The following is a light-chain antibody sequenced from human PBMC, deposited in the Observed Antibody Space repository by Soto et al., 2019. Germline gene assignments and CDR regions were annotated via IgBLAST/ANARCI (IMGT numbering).Light chain of an antibody. CDR3: QKGGT. V-gene: IGKV3-11*01. CDR2: DAS. J-gene: IGKJ2*01. Sequence: EIVLTQSPATLSVSPGERATLSCRASQSVSNYLAWYQQKPGQAPRLLIYDASNRATGVPARFSGSGSGTDFTLTISSLEPEDFAVYYCQKGGTFGQGTSWRSN. CDR1: QSVSNY.